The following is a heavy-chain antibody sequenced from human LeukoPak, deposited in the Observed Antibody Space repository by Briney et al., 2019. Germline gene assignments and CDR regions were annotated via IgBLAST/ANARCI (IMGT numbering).Heavy chain of an antibody. D-gene: IGHD3-10*01. V-gene: IGHV1-18*01. CDR1: GYTFTSYG. Sequence: ASVKVSCKASGYTFTSYGISWVRQAPGQGLEWMGWIGPYNGNTNYAQNLQGRVTMTTDTSTSTAYMELGSRGSDDTAVYYCARDQDSLVRGVIGYWGQGTLVTVSS. CDR2: IGPYNGNT. CDR3: ARDQDSLVRGVIGY. J-gene: IGHJ4*02.